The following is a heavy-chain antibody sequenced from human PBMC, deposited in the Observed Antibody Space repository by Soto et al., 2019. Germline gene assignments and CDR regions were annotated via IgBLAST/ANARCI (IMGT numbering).Heavy chain of an antibody. J-gene: IGHJ4*02. CDR3: GKDRGGRLAGVTGN. CDR1: GFIFGDYY. D-gene: IGHD1-26*01. Sequence: LRLSCAAPGFIFGDYYMSWIRQAPGRGLEWISYISSGGGSISYADSVQGRFTISRDNAKNSVYLQMNNLTVDDTAVYFCGKDRGGRLAGVTGNWGQGTLVTVSS. CDR2: ISSGGGSI. V-gene: IGHV3-11*01.